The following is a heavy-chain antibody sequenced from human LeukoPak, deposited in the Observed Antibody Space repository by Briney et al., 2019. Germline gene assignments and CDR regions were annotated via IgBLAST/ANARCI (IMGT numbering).Heavy chain of an antibody. CDR1: GGSISSYY. Sequence: SETLSLTCTVSGGSISSYYWSWIRQPPGKGLEWIGYIYYSGSTNYNPSLKSRVTISVDTSKNQFSLKLSSVAAADTAVYYCASQNWGSASFDYWGQGTLVTVSS. J-gene: IGHJ4*02. CDR3: ASQNWGSASFDY. D-gene: IGHD7-27*01. CDR2: IYYSGST. V-gene: IGHV4-59*01.